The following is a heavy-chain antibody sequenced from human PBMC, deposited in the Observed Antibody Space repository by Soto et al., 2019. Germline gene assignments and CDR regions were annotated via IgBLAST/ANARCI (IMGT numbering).Heavy chain of an antibody. CDR2: IYYSGST. D-gene: IGHD3-16*01. V-gene: IGHV4-39*01. CDR1: GGSISSSSYY. Sequence: QLQLQESGPGLVKPSETLSLTCTVSGGSISSSSYYWGWIRQPPGKGLEWIGRIYYSGSTYYNPSLKSRVTISVDTSKNQFSLKLSSVTAADTAVYYCARWGGVARAASSYYYGMDVWGQGTTVTVSS. J-gene: IGHJ6*02. CDR3: ARWGGVARAASSYYYGMDV.